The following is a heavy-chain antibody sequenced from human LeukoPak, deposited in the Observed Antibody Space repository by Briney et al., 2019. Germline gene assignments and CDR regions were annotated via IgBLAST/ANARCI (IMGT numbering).Heavy chain of an antibody. Sequence: GGSLTLSCSASGFTFSNAGMSWVRQAPGKGLEWVGRIKSKTEGGTTDYAAPVKGRFTLSRDDSKNTLYLQMNSLTTEDTAVYYCATTKSTKAYYWGQGTLVTVSS. V-gene: IGHV3-15*01. CDR1: GFTFSNAG. CDR2: IKSKTEGGTT. CDR3: ATTKSTKAYY. J-gene: IGHJ4*02.